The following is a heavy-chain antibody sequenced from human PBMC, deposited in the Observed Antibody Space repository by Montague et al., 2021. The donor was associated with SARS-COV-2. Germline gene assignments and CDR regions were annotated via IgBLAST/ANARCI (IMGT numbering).Heavy chain of an antibody. CDR3: AKASWIQLWFRTPYFDY. J-gene: IGHJ4*02. D-gene: IGHD5-18*01. CDR2: ISGSGGST. V-gene: IGHV3-23*01. CDR1: GFTFSSYA. Sequence: SLRLSCAASGFTFSSYAMSWVRQAPGKGLEWVSAISGSGGSTYYADSVKGRFTISRDNSKNTLYLQMNSLRAEDTAVCYCAKASWIQLWFRTPYFDYWGQGTLVTVSS.